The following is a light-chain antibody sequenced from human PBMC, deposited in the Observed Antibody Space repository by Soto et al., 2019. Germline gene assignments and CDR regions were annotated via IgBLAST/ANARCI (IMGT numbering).Light chain of an antibody. J-gene: IGKJ1*01. V-gene: IGKV1-6*01. Sequence: AIQMTQSPSSLSASVGDRVTITCRASQDIRNDLGWYQQKPGKAPKLLIYGASNLHRGVPSRFSGSGSGTDFTLTIRSLEPEDFAAYYCLQDYNYPRTVRPGNQVDFK. CDR2: GAS. CDR1: QDIRND. CDR3: LQDYNYPRT.